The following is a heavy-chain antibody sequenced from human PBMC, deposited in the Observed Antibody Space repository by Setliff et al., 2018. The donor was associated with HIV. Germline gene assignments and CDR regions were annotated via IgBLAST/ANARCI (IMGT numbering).Heavy chain of an antibody. J-gene: IGHJ6*03. V-gene: IGHV1-2*02. D-gene: IGHD3-10*01. CDR2: INPNSGGT. CDR3: ARITMVRGVINYYYYYMDV. CDR1: GYTFTSYG. Sequence: AASVKVSCKASGYTFTSYGISWVRQAPGQGLEWMGWINPNSGGTNYAQKFQGRVTMTRDTSISTAYMELSRLRSDDTAVYYCARITMVRGVINYYYYYMDVWGKGTTVTVSS.